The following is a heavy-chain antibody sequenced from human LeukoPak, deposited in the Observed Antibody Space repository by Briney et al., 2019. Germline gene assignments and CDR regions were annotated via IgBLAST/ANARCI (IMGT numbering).Heavy chain of an antibody. J-gene: IGHJ5*02. V-gene: IGHV4-34*01. Sequence: PSETLSLTCAVYGGSFSGYYWSWIRQPPGKGLEWIGEINHSGSTNYNPSLKSRVTISVDTSKNQFSLKLSSVTAADTAVYYCASLAAAGPGGWFDPWGQGTLVTVSS. D-gene: IGHD6-13*01. CDR2: INHSGST. CDR1: GGSFSGYY. CDR3: ASLAAAGPGGWFDP.